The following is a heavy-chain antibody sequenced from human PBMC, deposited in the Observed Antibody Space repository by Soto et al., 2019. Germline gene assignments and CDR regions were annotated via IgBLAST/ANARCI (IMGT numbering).Heavy chain of an antibody. V-gene: IGHV3-21*01. CDR1: GFTFSSYS. CDR3: ARVGDYNAQTDYYYYGMDV. D-gene: IGHD4-17*01. CDR2: ISSSSSYI. J-gene: IGHJ6*02. Sequence: EVQLVDSGGGLVKPGGSLRLSCAASGFTFSSYSMNWVRQAPGKGLEWVSSISSSSSYIYYADSVKGRFTISRDNAKNSLYLQMNSLRAEDTAVYYCARVGDYNAQTDYYYYGMDVWGQGTTVTVSS.